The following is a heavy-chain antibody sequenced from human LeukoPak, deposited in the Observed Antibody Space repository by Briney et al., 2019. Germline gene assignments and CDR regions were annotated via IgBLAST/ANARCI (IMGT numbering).Heavy chain of an antibody. CDR3: ASLSTVTDAFDI. CDR1: GYTLTELS. V-gene: IGHV1-24*01. CDR2: FDPEDGET. Sequence: ASVKVSCKVSGYTLTELSMHWVRQAPGKGLEWMGGFDPEDGETIYAQKFQGRVTMTEDTSTDTAYMELSSLRSDDTAVYYCASLSTVTDAFDIWGQGTMVTVSS. D-gene: IGHD4-17*01. J-gene: IGHJ3*02.